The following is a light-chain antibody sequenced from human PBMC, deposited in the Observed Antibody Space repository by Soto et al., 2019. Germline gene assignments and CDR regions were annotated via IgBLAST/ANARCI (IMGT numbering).Light chain of an antibody. J-gene: IGKJ4*01. CDR1: QRISSY. Sequence: DIQMTQSPSSLSASVGDRVTITCRASQRISSYLNWYQQKPGKAPKLLIYAATKLQSGVPSRFSGSGSGTDFTLTISGRQPEDFATYYCQQGSTNPLSFGGGVRVEIK. CDR2: AAT. CDR3: QQGSTNPLS. V-gene: IGKV1-39*01.